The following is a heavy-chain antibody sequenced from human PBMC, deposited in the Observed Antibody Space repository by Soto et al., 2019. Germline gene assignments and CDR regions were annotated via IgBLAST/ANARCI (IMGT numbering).Heavy chain of an antibody. Sequence: PWATLAITGAVYGGSFSGHSWTWIRQSPGKGLEWIGDINHSGRVNYSPSLKSRVTISLDTSKNQFSLTLSAVTAADTAMYYCSTRAYDTNGYYRFDPWGQGTLVTVSS. D-gene: IGHD3-22*01. J-gene: IGHJ5*01. CDR3: STRAYDTNGYYRFDP. CDR1: GGSFSGHS. CDR2: INHSGRV. V-gene: IGHV4-34*01.